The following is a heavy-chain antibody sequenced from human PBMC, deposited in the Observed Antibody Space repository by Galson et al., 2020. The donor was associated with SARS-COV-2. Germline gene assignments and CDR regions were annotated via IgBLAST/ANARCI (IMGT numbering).Heavy chain of an antibody. CDR2: IYISGST. J-gene: IGHJ6*02. V-gene: IGHV4-61*02. CDR3: ARISSWDYYDYGRDV. CDR1: GASVSSGSQY. Sequence: SQTLSLTCTVSGASVSSGSQYWSWIRQPAGKGLEWLGRIYISGSTDYNPSLKSRVTISLDTSKNQFSLEVSSVTAADTAVYYCARISSWDYYDYGRDVWGQGTTVTVSS. D-gene: IGHD6-13*01.